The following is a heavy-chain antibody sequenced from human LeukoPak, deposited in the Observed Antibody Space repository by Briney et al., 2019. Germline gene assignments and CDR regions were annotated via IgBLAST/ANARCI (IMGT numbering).Heavy chain of an antibody. J-gene: IGHJ4*02. CDR2: IYTSGST. V-gene: IGHV4-61*02. D-gene: IGHD1-26*01. CDR1: GGSISSGSYY. Sequence: PSQTLSLTFTVSGGSISSGSYYWSWIRQPAGKGLEWIGRIYTSGSTNYNPSLKSRVTISVDTSKNQFSLKLSSVTAADTAVYYCARAGGVVGATTWNYWGQGTLVTVSS. CDR3: ARAGGVVGATTWNY.